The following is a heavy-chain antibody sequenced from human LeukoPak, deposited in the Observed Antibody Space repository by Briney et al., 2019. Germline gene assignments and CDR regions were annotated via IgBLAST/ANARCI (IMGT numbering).Heavy chain of an antibody. CDR1: GFIFSNYG. D-gene: IGHD6-19*01. V-gene: IGHV3-33*01. J-gene: IGHJ4*02. CDR2: IWYDGRTK. CDR3: AREWGRIAVAGGPGY. Sequence: GGSLRLSCEVSGFIFSNYGMHWVRQAPGEGLEWVALIWYDGRTKFHADSVKGRLTISRDNSANILYLQMSSLRVEDTAVYYCAREWGRIAVAGGPGYWGQGALVTVSS.